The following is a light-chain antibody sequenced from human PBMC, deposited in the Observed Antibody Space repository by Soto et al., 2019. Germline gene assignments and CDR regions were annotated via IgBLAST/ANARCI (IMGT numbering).Light chain of an antibody. CDR1: KGMSGF. Sequence: AIQLTQLQPSLSPPVETRATITSRASKGMSGFLAWYQQKPGKAPKLLIYGASTLQNGVPSRFSGSGSGTDFTLTIGSLQPEDLATYYCQHLNTFPMSFGPGTKVDIK. V-gene: IGKV1-13*02. CDR3: QHLNTFPMS. J-gene: IGKJ3*01. CDR2: GAS.